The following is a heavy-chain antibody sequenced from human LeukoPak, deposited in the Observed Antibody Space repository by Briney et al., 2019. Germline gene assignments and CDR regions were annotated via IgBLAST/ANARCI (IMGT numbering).Heavy chain of an antibody. D-gene: IGHD1-1*01. J-gene: IGHJ3*02. CDR3: AKSNWNDVMYAFDI. V-gene: IGHV3-33*06. CDR2: IWYDGSNK. CDR1: GFTFSNYG. Sequence: GGSLRLSCAASGFTFSNYGMHWVRQAPGKGLEWVALIWYDGSNKYYADSVKGRFTISRDNSKNTLYLQMNSLRAEDTAVYYCAKSNWNDVMYAFDIWGQGTMVTVSS.